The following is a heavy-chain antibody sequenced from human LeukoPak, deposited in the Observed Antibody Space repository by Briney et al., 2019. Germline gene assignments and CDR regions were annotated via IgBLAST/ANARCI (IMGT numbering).Heavy chain of an antibody. V-gene: IGHV1-18*01. Sequence: ASVKVSCKASGYTFTSYGISWVRQAPGQGLEWMGWISAYNGNTNYAQKPQGRVTMTTDTSTSPAYIELRSLRSDDPAVYYCAREYYGHNDYWGQGTLVTVSS. CDR2: ISAYNGNT. CDR1: GYTFTSYG. J-gene: IGHJ4*02. D-gene: IGHD3-10*01. CDR3: AREYYGHNDY.